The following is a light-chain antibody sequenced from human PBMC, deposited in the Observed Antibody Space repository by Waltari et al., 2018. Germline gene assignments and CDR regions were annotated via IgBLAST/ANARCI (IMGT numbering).Light chain of an antibody. CDR3: QQYNSFSGYT. CDR2: KAS. J-gene: IGKJ2*01. V-gene: IGKV1-5*03. Sequence: DIQMTQSPSTLSAFVGDRVTITCRASQNINTWLAWYQQKPGKVPRLLIYKASTCENGVPSRFSGSGSGTEFTLTISSLQPDDFATYYCQQYNSFSGYTFGQGTKLEIK. CDR1: QNINTW.